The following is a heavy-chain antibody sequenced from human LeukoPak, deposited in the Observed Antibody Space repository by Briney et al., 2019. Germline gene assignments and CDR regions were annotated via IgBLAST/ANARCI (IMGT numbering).Heavy chain of an antibody. V-gene: IGHV4-34*01. CDR3: ARAHSSGWPHMFNP. Sequence: PSETLSLTCAVYGGSLSRYYWSWVRQPPGKGLEWIGEINHSGSTNNNPSLKSRVTVLVDAPKNQFSLKLSSVTAADSAVYYCARAHSSGWPHMFNPWGQGTLVTVPS. CDR1: GGSLSRYY. CDR2: INHSGST. J-gene: IGHJ5*02. D-gene: IGHD6-19*01.